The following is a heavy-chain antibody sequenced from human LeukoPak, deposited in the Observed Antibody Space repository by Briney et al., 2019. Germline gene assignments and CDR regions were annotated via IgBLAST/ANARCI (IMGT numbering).Heavy chain of an antibody. J-gene: IGHJ5*02. CDR3: ARVDCSSTSCYIWFDP. V-gene: IGHV3-74*01. D-gene: IGHD2-2*02. CDR1: GFTFSSYS. CDR2: VNRDGSST. Sequence: GGSLRLSCAASGFTFSSYSMNWVRQAPGKGLVWVSRVNRDGSSTNYADSVKGRFTISRDNAKNTVYLQMNSLGAEDTAVYYCARVDCSSTSCYIWFDPWGQGTLVTVSS.